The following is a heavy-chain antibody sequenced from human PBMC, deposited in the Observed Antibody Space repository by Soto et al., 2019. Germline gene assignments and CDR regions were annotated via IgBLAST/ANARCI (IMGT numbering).Heavy chain of an antibody. CDR2: TYYTGSS. CDR1: GGSIGSADHY. J-gene: IGHJ4*02. Sequence: SETLSLTCTVSGGSIGSADHYWGWIRQPPGKGLEWIGSTYYTGSSYYSPSLKSRLTMSIDTSQNQFSLHLRSVTAADTAVYYCARHFPLEEVDARRYLDDWGPGILVT. CDR3: ARHFPLEEVDARRYLDD. V-gene: IGHV4-39*01. D-gene: IGHD2-8*01.